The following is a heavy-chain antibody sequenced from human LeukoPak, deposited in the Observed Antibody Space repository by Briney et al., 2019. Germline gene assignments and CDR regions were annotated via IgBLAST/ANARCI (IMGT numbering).Heavy chain of an antibody. D-gene: IGHD3-3*01. Sequence: GGSLRLSCAASGITLSSYAMHWVRQVPGKGLEWVAVISYDGINKDYADSVKGRFSISRDNSKNTLYLQMNSLRAEDTAVYYCASATVFGVVIYYWGQRTLVTVSS. CDR3: ASATVFGVVIYY. CDR1: GITLSSYA. CDR2: ISYDGINK. V-gene: IGHV3-30*04. J-gene: IGHJ4*02.